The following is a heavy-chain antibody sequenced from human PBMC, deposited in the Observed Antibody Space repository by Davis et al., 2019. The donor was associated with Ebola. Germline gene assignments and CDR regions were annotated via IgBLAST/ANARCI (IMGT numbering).Heavy chain of an antibody. CDR2: IYYSGST. Sequence: MPSETLSLTCTVSGGSISSGGYYWSWIRQPPGKGLEWIGYIYYSGSTNYNPSLKSRVTISVDTSKNQFSLKLSSVTAADTAVYYCARTWGGDRFLGYYYGMDVWGQGTTVTVSS. CDR1: GGSISSGGYY. J-gene: IGHJ6*02. D-gene: IGHD3-3*01. CDR3: ARTWGGDRFLGYYYGMDV. V-gene: IGHV4-61*08.